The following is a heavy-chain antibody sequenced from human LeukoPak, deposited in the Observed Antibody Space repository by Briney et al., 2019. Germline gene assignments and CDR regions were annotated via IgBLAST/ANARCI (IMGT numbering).Heavy chain of an antibody. D-gene: IGHD2-2*01. CDR1: GGTFSSYA. CDR3: ARLTGGYCSSTSCRYNWFDP. V-gene: IGHV1-69*05. J-gene: IGHJ5*02. Sequence: ASVKVSCKASGGTFSSYAISWVRQAPGQGLEWMGGIIPIFGTANYAQKFQGRVTITTDESTSTAYMELSSLRSEDTAVYYCARLTGGYCSSTSCRYNWFDPWGQGTLVTVSS. CDR2: IIPIFGTA.